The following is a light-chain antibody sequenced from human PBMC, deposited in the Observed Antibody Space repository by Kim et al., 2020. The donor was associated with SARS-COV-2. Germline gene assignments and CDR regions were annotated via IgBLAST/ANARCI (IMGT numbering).Light chain of an antibody. V-gene: IGKV1-33*01. Sequence: DIQMTQSPSSLSASVGDRVTITCQASQDISNYLNWYQQKSGEGPKLLIYDASSLETGVPSKFSGRGSGTHFTFTINSLEPEDTATYFCQHDYHVPYTVGQGTKLEL. CDR2: DAS. CDR1: QDISNY. J-gene: IGKJ2*01. CDR3: QHDYHVPYT.